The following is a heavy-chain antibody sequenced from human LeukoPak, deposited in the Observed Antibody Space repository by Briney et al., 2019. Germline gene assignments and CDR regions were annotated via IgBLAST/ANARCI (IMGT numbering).Heavy chain of an antibody. J-gene: IGHJ4*02. Sequence: PGGSLRLSCAASGFTFSSFWMSWVRQAPGKGLEWVANINQDGSEKYCVDSVKGRFTISRDNAKNSLYLQTNSLRAEDTAVYYCAGRPSSTIPWGQGTLVTVSS. CDR1: GFTFSSFW. CDR2: INQDGSEK. D-gene: IGHD5/OR15-5a*01. CDR3: AGRPSSTIP. V-gene: IGHV3-7*01.